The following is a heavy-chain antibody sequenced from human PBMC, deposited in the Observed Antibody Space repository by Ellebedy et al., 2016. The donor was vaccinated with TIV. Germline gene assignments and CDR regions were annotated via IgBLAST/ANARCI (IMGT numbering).Heavy chain of an antibody. CDR1: GGSFSGYY. CDR3: ARVAEQWLVLEYNWFDP. CDR2: INHSGST. V-gene: IGHV4-34*01. J-gene: IGHJ5*02. Sequence: MPSETLSLTCAVYGGSFSGYYWSWIRQPPGKGLEWIGEINHSGSTNYNPSLKSRVTISVDTSKNQFSLKLSSVTAADTAVYYCARVAEQWLVLEYNWFDPWGQGTLVTVSS. D-gene: IGHD6-19*01.